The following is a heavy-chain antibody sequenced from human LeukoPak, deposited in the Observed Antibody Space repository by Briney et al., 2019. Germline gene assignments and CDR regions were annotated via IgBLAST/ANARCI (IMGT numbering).Heavy chain of an antibody. CDR1: GGSFSGYY. CDR3: ARHILYYAMDV. D-gene: IGHD3-9*01. CDR2: MNRGNT. Sequence: SETLSLTCAVYGGSFSGYYWSWIRQPPGKGLEWIGSMNRGNTYYNPSLKSRVTISVDTSKNQFSLELSSVTAADTAVFYCARHILYYAMDVWGQGTTVTISS. V-gene: IGHV4-34*01. J-gene: IGHJ6*02.